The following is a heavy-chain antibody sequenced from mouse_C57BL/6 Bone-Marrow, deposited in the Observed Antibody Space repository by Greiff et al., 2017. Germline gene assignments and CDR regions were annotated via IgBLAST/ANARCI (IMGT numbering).Heavy chain of an antibody. CDR1: GFTFSDYG. D-gene: IGHD1-1*01. CDR2: ISSGSSTI. J-gene: IGHJ2*01. CDR3: ARVMTTVVGGFDD. V-gene: IGHV5-17*01. Sequence: EVKLMESGGGLVKPGGSLKLSCAASGFTFSDYGMHWVRQAPEKGLEWVAYISSGSSTIYYADTVKGRFTISSDNAKNTLFLQMTSLGSEDTAMYYCARVMTTVVGGFDDWGKGTTLTVSS.